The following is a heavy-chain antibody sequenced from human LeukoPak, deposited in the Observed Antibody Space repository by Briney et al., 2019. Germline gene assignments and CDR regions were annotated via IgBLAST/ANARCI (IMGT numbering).Heavy chain of an antibody. V-gene: IGHV4-39*07. Sequence: PSETLSLTCTVSGGSISSKTYYWGWIRQPPGKGLEWIGTLYYSGSTYYNPSLKSRVTISVDTSKNQFSLRLSSVIAADTAVYYCARARYCSGGSCYVPYYFDYWGQGTLVTVSS. CDR2: LYYSGST. CDR1: GGSISSKTYY. J-gene: IGHJ4*02. D-gene: IGHD2-15*01. CDR3: ARARYCSGGSCYVPYYFDY.